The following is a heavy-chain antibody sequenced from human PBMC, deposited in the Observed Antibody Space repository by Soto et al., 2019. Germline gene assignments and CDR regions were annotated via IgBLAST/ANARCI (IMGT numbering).Heavy chain of an antibody. CDR2: IWYDGSNK. J-gene: IGHJ4*02. CDR1: GFTFSSYG. Sequence: QVQLVESGGGVVQPGRSLRLSCAASGFTFSSYGMHWVRQAPGKGLEWVAVIWYDGSNKYYADSVKGRFTISRDNSKNTLYLQMNSLRAEDTAVYYCARGVTGTTLGDLDYWGQGNLVTVSS. V-gene: IGHV3-33*01. CDR3: ARGVTGTTLGDLDY. D-gene: IGHD1-7*01.